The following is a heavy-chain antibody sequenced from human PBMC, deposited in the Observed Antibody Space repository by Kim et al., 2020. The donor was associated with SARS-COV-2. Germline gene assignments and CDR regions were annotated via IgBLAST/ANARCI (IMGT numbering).Heavy chain of an antibody. CDR1: GFTFSDYY. V-gene: IGHV3-11*03. Sequence: GGSLRLSCAASGFTFSDYYMSWIRQAPGKGLEWVSYISSSSSYTNYADSVKGRFTISRDNAKNSLYLQMNSLRAEDTAVYYCARMHYGSGSHDYWGQGTLVTVSS. CDR2: ISSSSSYT. CDR3: ARMHYGSGSHDY. D-gene: IGHD3-10*01. J-gene: IGHJ4*02.